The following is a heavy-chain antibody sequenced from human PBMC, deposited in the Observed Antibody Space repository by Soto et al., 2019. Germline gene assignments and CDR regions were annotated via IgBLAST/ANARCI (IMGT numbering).Heavy chain of an antibody. CDR1: GGTFSSYA. CDR2: IIPIFGTA. Sequence: ASVKVSCKASGGTFSSYAISWVRQAPGQGLEWMGGIIPIFGTANYAQKFQGRVTITADESTSTAYMELSSLRSEDTAVYYCASFSSVVVPAARTPGDYWGQGTLVTVSS. J-gene: IGHJ4*02. D-gene: IGHD2-2*01. CDR3: ASFSSVVVPAARTPGDY. V-gene: IGHV1-69*13.